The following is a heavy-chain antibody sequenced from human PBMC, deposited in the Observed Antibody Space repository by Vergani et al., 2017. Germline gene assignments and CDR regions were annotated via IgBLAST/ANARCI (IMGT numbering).Heavy chain of an antibody. CDR2: IYPGDSDT. CDR1: GYSFTSYW. J-gene: IGHJ3*02. Sequence: EVPLVLSGAEVKKPGESLKISCKGSGYSFTSYWIGWVRQMPGKGLEWMGIIYPGDSDTRSSPSFQGQVTISADKSISTAYLQWSSLKDSDTAMYYCARYVGYCSSTSCYEHAFDIWGQGTMVTVSS. CDR3: ARYVGYCSSTSCYEHAFDI. D-gene: IGHD2-2*01. V-gene: IGHV5-51*03.